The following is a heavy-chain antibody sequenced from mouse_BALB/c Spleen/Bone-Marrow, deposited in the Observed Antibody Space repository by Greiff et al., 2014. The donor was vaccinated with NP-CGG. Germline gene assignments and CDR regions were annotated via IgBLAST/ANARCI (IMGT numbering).Heavy chain of an antibody. J-gene: IGHJ4*01. V-gene: IGHV5-6*02. CDR1: GFTFSSYG. Sequence: DVMLVESGGDLVKPGGSLKLSCAASGFTFSSYGMSWGRQTPDKRLEWVATISSGGSNTYYPDSVKGRFTISRDNAKNTLYLQMSSLKSEDTAMYYCARHQRYYAMDYWGQGTSVTASS. CDR2: ISSGGSNT. CDR3: ARHQRYYAMDY.